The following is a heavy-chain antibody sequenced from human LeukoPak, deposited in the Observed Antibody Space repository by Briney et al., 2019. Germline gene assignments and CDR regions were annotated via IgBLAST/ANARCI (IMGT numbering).Heavy chain of an antibody. CDR2: ISSNGGST. D-gene: IGHD3-10*01. Sequence: PGGSLRLSCSASGFTFSSYAMHWVRQAPGKGLEYVSAISSNGGSTYYADSVKGRFTISRDNSKNTLYLQMSSLRAEDTAVCYCVKLGGYYGSGTHYYDYWGQGTLVTVSS. CDR1: GFTFSSYA. J-gene: IGHJ4*02. CDR3: VKLGGYYGSGTHYYDY. V-gene: IGHV3-64D*06.